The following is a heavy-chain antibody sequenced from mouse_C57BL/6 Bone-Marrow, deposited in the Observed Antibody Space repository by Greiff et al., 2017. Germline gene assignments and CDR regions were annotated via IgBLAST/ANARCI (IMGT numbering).Heavy chain of an antibody. CDR2: IYPRSGNT. CDR1: GYTFTSYG. D-gene: IGHD1-1*01. V-gene: IGHV1-81*01. J-gene: IGHJ3*01. CDR3: ARPYYYGSSYGFAY. Sequence: VQLVESGAELARPGASVKLSCKASGYTFTSYGISWVKQRTGQGLEWIGEIYPRSGNTYYNEKFKGKATLTADKSSSTAYMELRSLTSEDSAVYFCARPYYYGSSYGFAYWGQGTLVTVSA.